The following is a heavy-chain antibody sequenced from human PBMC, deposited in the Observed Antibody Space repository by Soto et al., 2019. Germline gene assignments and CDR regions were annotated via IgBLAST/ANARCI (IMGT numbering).Heavy chain of an antibody. J-gene: IGHJ6*03. CDR3: ARGSASEDIVVVPAARAYYYYYMDV. CDR2: INHSGST. Sequence: SETLSLTCAVYGGSFSGYYWSWIRQPPGKGLEWIGEINHSGSTNYNPSLKSRVTISVDTSKNQFSLKLSSVTAADTAVYYCARGSASEDIVVVPAARAYYYYYMDVWGKGTTVTVSS. V-gene: IGHV4-34*01. D-gene: IGHD2-2*01. CDR1: GGSFSGYY.